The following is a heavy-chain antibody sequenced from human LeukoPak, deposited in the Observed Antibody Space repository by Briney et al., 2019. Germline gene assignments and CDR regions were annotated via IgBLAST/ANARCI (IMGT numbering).Heavy chain of an antibody. V-gene: IGHV3-23*01. J-gene: IGHJ4*02. Sequence: PGGSLRLSCAASGFTFSSYAMRWVRQAPGKGLEWVSAISGSGGSTYYADSVKGRFTISSDNSKNTLYLQMNSLRAEDTAVYYCAEAKGYYGSGSYIDYWGQGTLVTVSS. CDR2: ISGSGGST. CDR1: GFTFSSYA. CDR3: AEAKGYYGSGSYIDY. D-gene: IGHD3-10*01.